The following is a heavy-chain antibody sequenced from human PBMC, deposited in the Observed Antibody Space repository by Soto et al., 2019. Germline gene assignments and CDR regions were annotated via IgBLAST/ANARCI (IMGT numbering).Heavy chain of an antibody. CDR1: GGSISSYY. V-gene: IGHV4-4*07. J-gene: IGHJ6*02. D-gene: IGHD2-2*01. Sequence: SETLSLTCTVSGGSISSYYWSWIRQPAGKGLEWIWRINTSGNTNYSPSLKSRVTMAVDTSKNQFSLKLSSVTAADTAVYYCARGNCSSPNCYSFSGYYGMDVWGQGTTVTVSS. CDR3: ARGNCSSPNCYSFSGYYGMDV. CDR2: INTSGNT.